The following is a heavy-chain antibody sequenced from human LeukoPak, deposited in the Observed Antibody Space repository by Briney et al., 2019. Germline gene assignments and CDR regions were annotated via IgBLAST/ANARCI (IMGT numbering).Heavy chain of an antibody. Sequence: GASVTVSFKSSGYTFTGYYMHWVRQAPGQGLEWIGWINPNTGVTNYAQKFQGRVTLTRDTSIITAYMELTRLRSDDTAMYYCARDRTTVTTGYYGMDVWGQGTTLTVSS. CDR2: INPNTGVT. J-gene: IGHJ6*02. CDR3: ARDRTTVTTGYYGMDV. V-gene: IGHV1-2*02. CDR1: GYTFTGYY. D-gene: IGHD4-17*01.